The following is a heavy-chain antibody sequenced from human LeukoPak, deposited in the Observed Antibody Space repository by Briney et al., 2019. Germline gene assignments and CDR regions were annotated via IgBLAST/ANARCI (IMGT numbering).Heavy chain of an antibody. V-gene: IGHV1-2*06. CDR2: INPNRCGT. CDR1: GYTFTGYY. J-gene: IGHJ4*02. CDR3: ASDRLGYCSGGSCYFKDY. Sequence: GASVKVSCKASGYTFTGYYMHWVRQAPGQGLEWMGRINPNRCGTNYAQKFQGRVTMTRDTSISTAYMELSRLRSDDTAVYYCASDRLGYCSGGSCYFKDYWGQGTLVTVSS. D-gene: IGHD2-15*01.